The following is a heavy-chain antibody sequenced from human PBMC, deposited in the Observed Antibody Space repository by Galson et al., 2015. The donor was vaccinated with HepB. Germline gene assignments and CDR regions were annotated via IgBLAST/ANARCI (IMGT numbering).Heavy chain of an antibody. D-gene: IGHD6-19*01. J-gene: IGHJ6*02. CDR3: ARSTGWYGDYYYGLDV. CDR2: IYNSGNT. CDR1: DGSISSYY. V-gene: IGHV4-59*01. Sequence: ETLSLTCTVSDGSISSYYWSWIRQPPGKGLEWIGYIYNSGNTDYNPSLRSRVTISLDTSKNQFSLKLHSVTAADTAIYYCARSTGWYGDYYYGLDVWGQGTTVTVSS.